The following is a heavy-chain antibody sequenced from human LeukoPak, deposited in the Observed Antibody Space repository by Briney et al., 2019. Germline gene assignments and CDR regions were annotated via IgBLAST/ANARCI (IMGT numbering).Heavy chain of an antibody. CDR1: GGSISSSSYS. CDR2: IYYSGST. V-gene: IGHV4-39*01. Sequence: KPSETLSLTCTVSGGSISSSSYSWGWIRQPPGKGLEWIGSIYYSGSTYYNPSLKSRVTISVDTSKNQFSLKLSSVTAADTAVYYCARHLPITMVRTPTGMDVWGQGTTVTVSS. J-gene: IGHJ6*02. D-gene: IGHD3-10*01. CDR3: ARHLPITMVRTPTGMDV.